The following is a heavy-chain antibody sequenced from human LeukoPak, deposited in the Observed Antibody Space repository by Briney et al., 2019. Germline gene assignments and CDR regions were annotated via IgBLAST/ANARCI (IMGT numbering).Heavy chain of an antibody. D-gene: IGHD3-16*01. Sequence: GGSLRLSCAASGFTFSDYYMSWIRQAPGKGLEWVSYISSSGSTIYYADSVKGRFTISRDNAKNSLYLQMNSLRAEDTAVYYCARDPRDVYHDYVWGTSNPIWGQGTMVTVSS. V-gene: IGHV3-11*01. J-gene: IGHJ3*02. CDR3: ARDPRDVYHDYVWGTSNPI. CDR2: ISSSGSTI. CDR1: GFTFSDYY.